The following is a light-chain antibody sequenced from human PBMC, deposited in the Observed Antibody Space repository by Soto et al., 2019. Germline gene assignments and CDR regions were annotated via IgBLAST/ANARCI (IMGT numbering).Light chain of an antibody. CDR3: QHYNNWPLT. CDR2: GAY. CDR1: QSVTTK. J-gene: IGKJ4*01. V-gene: IGKV3-15*01. Sequence: EILMTQSPVTLSVSPGQRATLSCSASQSVTTKVAWYQQKPGQAPRLLIYGAYTRATGIPARFSGSGSGTDFTLTITSLQSEDFAVYYCQHYNNWPLTFGGGTKVDIK.